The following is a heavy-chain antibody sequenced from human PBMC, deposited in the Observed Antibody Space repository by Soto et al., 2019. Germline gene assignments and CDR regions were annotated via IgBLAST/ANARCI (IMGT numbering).Heavy chain of an antibody. Sequence: PGGSLRLSCAASGFTFSSYSMNWVRQAPGKGLEWVSYISSSSSTIYYVDSVKGRFTISRDNAKNSLYLQMNSLRAEDTAVYYCAREIYDSSGYYAPFDYWGQGTLVTVSS. CDR3: AREIYDSSGYYAPFDY. CDR1: GFTFSSYS. D-gene: IGHD3-22*01. CDR2: ISSSSSTI. J-gene: IGHJ4*02. V-gene: IGHV3-48*01.